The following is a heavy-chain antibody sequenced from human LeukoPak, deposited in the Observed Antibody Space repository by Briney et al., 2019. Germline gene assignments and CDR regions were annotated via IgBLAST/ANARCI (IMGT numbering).Heavy chain of an antibody. CDR3: ARGTVSAVTNWFDP. D-gene: IGHD4-23*01. Sequence: ASVKVSCKASGYTFTGYYMPWVRQAPGQGLEWMGRINPNSGGTNYAQKFQGRVTMTRDTSISTAYMELSRLRSDDTAVYYCARGTVSAVTNWFDPWGQGTLVTVSS. J-gene: IGHJ5*02. CDR1: GYTFTGYY. V-gene: IGHV1-2*06. CDR2: INPNSGGT.